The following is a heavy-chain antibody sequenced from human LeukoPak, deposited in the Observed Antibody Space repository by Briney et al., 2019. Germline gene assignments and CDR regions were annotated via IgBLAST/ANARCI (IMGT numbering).Heavy chain of an antibody. J-gene: IGHJ3*02. CDR1: GGSISSYY. CDR2: IYTSGST. D-gene: IGHD3-22*01. V-gene: IGHV4-4*09. Sequence: SETPSLTCTVSGGSISSYYWSWIRQPPGKGLEWIGYIYTSGSTNYNPSLKSRVTISVDTSKNQFSLKLSSVTAADTAVYYCARVYYYDSSGYYPDAFDIWGQGTMVTVSS. CDR3: ARVYYYDSSGYYPDAFDI.